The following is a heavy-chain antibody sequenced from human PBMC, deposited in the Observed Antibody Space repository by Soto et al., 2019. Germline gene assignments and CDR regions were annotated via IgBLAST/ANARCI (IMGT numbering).Heavy chain of an antibody. J-gene: IGHJ4*02. D-gene: IGHD5-12*01. CDR2: IYWDDDK. CDR3: AHRCKAHSGYGLFDY. Sequence: QITLKESGPTLVKPTQTLTVTCSVSGLSLSTYGAGVTWIRQPPGKALEWLGIIYWDDDKRYSPPLQTRLTITKDTSNNQVVLTLTRMNPVDTATYYCAHRCKAHSGYGLFDYWGQGTLVTVSS. CDR1: GLSLSTYGAG. V-gene: IGHV2-5*02.